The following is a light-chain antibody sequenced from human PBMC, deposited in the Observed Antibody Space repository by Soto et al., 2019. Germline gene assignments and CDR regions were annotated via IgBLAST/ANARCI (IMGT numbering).Light chain of an antibody. Sequence: DIVLTHYPATLPVSPWESATISCRSSQSVSSYLSWYQQKPGQAPTLLLYGASTRATGIPARFSGSGSGTEFTLTINSLRSEDFEVYYCQQYNNWPITFGQGTRLEIK. J-gene: IGKJ5*01. CDR2: GAS. CDR1: QSVSSY. V-gene: IGKV3-15*01. CDR3: QQYNNWPIT.